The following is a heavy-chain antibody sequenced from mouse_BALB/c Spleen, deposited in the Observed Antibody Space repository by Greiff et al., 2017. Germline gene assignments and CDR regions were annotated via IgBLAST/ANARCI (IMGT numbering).Heavy chain of an antibody. J-gene: IGHJ2*01. D-gene: IGHD3-1*01. CDR2: ISNLAYSI. V-gene: IGHV5-15*02. CDR1: GFTFSDYG. Sequence: EVKLVESGGGLVQPGGSRKLSCAASGFTFSDYGMAWVRQAPGKGPEWVAYISNLAYSIYYADTVTGRFTISRENAKNTLYLELSSLRSEDTAMYYCARGHGSYYFDDWGQGTTLTVSS. CDR3: ARGHGSYYFDD.